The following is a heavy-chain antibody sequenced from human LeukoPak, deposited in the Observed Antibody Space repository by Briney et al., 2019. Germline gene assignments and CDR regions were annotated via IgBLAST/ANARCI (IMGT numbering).Heavy chain of an antibody. D-gene: IGHD2-21*02. CDR2: ISSSSTYI. J-gene: IGHJ5*02. CDR1: GFTFSSYS. V-gene: IGHV3-21*01. Sequence: GGSLRLSCAASGFTFSSYSMNWVRQAPGKGLEWVSSISSSSTYIYYXDSVXGRFTISRDNAKNSLYLQMNSLRAEDTAVYYCASHRRDLNNWFDPWGQGTLVTVSS. CDR3: ASHRRDLNNWFDP.